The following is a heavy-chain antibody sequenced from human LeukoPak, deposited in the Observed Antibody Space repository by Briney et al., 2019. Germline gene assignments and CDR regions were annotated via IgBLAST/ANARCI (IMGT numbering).Heavy chain of an antibody. J-gene: IGHJ4*02. D-gene: IGHD4-17*01. CDR2: ISSSSSYI. V-gene: IGHV3-21*01. CDR1: GGSFSGYY. CDR3: ARKRYGLDY. Sequence: ETLSLTCAVYGGSFSGYYWSWVRQAPGKGLEWVSSISSSSSYIYYADSVKGRFTISRDNAKNSLYLQMNSLRAEDTAVYYCARKRYGLDYWGQGTLVTVSS.